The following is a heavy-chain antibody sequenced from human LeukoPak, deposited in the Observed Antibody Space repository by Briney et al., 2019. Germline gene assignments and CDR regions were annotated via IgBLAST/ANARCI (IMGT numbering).Heavy chain of an antibody. V-gene: IGHV3-23*01. CDR3: AKDDYYDSSGYRPGYYYMDV. Sequence: SGGSLRLSCAASGFTFSSYAMSWVRQAPGKGREWVSAISGSGGSTYYADSVKGRFTISRDNSKNTLYLQMNSLRAEDTAVYYCAKDDYYDSSGYRPGYYYMDVWGKGTTVTVSS. CDR1: GFTFSSYA. CDR2: ISGSGGST. J-gene: IGHJ6*03. D-gene: IGHD3-22*01.